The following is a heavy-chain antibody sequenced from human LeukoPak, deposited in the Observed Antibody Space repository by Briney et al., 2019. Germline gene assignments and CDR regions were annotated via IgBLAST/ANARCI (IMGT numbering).Heavy chain of an antibody. CDR1: GFTFSTYS. CDR3: ARDDGFI. CDR2: ITSSSSYI. Sequence: GGSLRLSCAASGFTFSTYSMTWVRQAPGKGLEWVSSITSSSSYIYYADSVKGRFTISRDNAKNSLYLQMNSLRAEDTAVYYCARDDGFIWGQGTMVTVSS. V-gene: IGHV3-21*01. J-gene: IGHJ3*02. D-gene: IGHD6-25*01.